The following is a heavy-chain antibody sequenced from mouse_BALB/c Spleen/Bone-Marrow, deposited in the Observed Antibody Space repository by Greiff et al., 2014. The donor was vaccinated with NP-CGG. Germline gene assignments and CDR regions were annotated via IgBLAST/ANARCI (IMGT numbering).Heavy chain of an antibody. CDR3: ARHRYDYDGAMDY. Sequence: EVKLEESGGGLVQPGESLKLSCESDEYEFPSHDMSWVRKTPEKRLELVAAINSDGGSTYYPDTMERRFIISRDNTKKTLYLQMSSLRSEDTALYYCARHRYDYDGAMDYWGQGTSVTVSS. V-gene: IGHV5-2*03. CDR2: INSDGGST. D-gene: IGHD2-4*01. J-gene: IGHJ4*01. CDR1: EYEFPSHD.